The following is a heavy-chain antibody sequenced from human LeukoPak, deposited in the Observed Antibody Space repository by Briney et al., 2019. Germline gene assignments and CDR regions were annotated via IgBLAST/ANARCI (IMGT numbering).Heavy chain of an antibody. CDR2: IRSKAYGGTT. J-gene: IGHJ4*02. CDR1: GFTFGDYA. Sequence: PGGSLRLSCTASGFTFGDYAMSWVRQAPGKGLEWVGFIRSKAYGGTTEYAASVKGRFTISRDDSKSIAYLQMNSLKTEDTAVYYCTRATPSDVYYFDYWGQGTLVTVSS. V-gene: IGHV3-49*04. CDR3: TRATPSDVYYFDY. D-gene: IGHD3-10*01.